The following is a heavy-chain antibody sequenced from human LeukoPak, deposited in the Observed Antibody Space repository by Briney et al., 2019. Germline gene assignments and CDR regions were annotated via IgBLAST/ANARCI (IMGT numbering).Heavy chain of an antibody. CDR2: IHQDGNEK. CDR3: ARGDKFSGDY. D-gene: IGHD2-15*01. V-gene: IGHV3-7*04. CDR1: GFTFSTYW. J-gene: IGHJ4*02. Sequence: GSLRLSCAASGFTFSTYWMSWVRQAPGKGLEWVANIHQDGNEKYYVDSLKGRFTISRDNAKNSLYLQMNSLRAGDTAVYYCARGDKFSGDYWGQGTLVTVSS.